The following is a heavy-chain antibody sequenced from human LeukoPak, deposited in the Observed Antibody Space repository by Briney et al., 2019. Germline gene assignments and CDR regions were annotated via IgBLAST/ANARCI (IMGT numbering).Heavy chain of an antibody. Sequence: TGGSLRLSCAASGFIFSRYSMNWVRQAPGKGLEWVSYISSSNSTIYYADSVKGRFTISRDNAKNSLYLQMSSLRAEDTAVYYCARATVAGRGSHDYWGQGTLVTLSS. D-gene: IGHD6-19*01. V-gene: IGHV3-48*04. CDR1: GFIFSRYS. CDR2: ISSSNSTI. CDR3: ARATVAGRGSHDY. J-gene: IGHJ4*02.